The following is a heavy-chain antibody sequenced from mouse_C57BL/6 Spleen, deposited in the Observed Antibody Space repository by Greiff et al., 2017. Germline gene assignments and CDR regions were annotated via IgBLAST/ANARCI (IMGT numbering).Heavy chain of an antibody. V-gene: IGHV1-42*01. D-gene: IGHD2-13*01. CDR1: GYSFTGYY. Sequence: VQLQQPGPELVKPGASVKISCKASGYSFTGYYMNWVKQSPEKSLEWIGEINPSTGGTTYNQKFKAKATMTVDKSSSTAYMQLKSLTSEDSAVYYCARLGDAGFAYWGQGTLVTVSA. CDR3: ARLGDAGFAY. J-gene: IGHJ3*01. CDR2: INPSTGGT.